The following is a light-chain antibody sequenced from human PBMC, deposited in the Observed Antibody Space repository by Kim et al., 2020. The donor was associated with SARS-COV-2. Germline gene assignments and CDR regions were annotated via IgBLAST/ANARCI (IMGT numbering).Light chain of an antibody. CDR1: SSNSGNNY. CDR3: GTWDSSLSAGV. CDR2: DNN. Sequence: GQKVTISCSGSSSNSGNNYVSWYQQLPGTAPTLLIYDNNKRPSGIPDRFSGSKSGTSATLGITGLQTGDEADYYCGTWDSSLSAGVFGGGTQLTVL. J-gene: IGLJ3*02. V-gene: IGLV1-51*01.